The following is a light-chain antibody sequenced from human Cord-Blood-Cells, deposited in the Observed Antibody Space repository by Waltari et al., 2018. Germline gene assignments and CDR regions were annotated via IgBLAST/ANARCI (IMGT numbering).Light chain of an antibody. V-gene: IGKV4-1*01. CDR1: QSVLYSSNNKNY. CDR2: CAS. CDR3: QQYYSTPPT. J-gene: IGKJ2*01. Sequence: DIVMTQSPDSLAVSLGERATINCKSSQSVLYSSNNKNYLAWYQQKPGQPPKLLIYCASTRESGVPDRFSGSGSGTDFTRTISSLQAEDVAVYYCQQYYSTPPTFGQGTKLEIK.